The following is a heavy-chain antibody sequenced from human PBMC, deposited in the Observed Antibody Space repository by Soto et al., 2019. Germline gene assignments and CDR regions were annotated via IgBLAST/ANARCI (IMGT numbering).Heavy chain of an antibody. V-gene: IGHV4-39*01. CDR3: SKQETAYEVSSRSRHSCGTRSSDL. Sequence: HPGKGLQWIGSSSYTGNTYFNPSLRRRVTISFDTSKNQFSLRLTSVTASDTAVYFCSKQETAYEVSSRSRHSCGTRSSDL. J-gene: IGHJ2*01. CDR2: SSYTGNT. D-gene: IGHD1-1*01.